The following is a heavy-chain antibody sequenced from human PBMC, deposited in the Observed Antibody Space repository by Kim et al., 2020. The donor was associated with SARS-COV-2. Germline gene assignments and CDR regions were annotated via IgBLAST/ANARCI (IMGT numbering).Heavy chain of an antibody. D-gene: IGHD3-16*01. Sequence: ADSVKGRFTIARDNAKNSLYLQMNSLRAEDTALYYCAKDIEGSYGSDFDYWGQGTLVTVSS. V-gene: IGHV3-9*01. J-gene: IGHJ4*02. CDR3: AKDIEGSYGSDFDY.